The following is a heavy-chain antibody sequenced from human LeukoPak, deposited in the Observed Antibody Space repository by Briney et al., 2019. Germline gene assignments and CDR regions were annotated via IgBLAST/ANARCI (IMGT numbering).Heavy chain of an antibody. Sequence: ASVKVSCKASGYTFTSYYMHWVRQAPGQGLEWMGIINPSGGSTSYAQKFQGRVTMTRDTSTSTVYMELSSLRSEDTAVYYCARDSPYYYDSSGYYGAIRYWGQGTLVTVSS. D-gene: IGHD3-22*01. CDR2: INPSGGST. CDR3: ARDSPYYYDSSGYYGAIRY. J-gene: IGHJ4*02. V-gene: IGHV1-46*01. CDR1: GYTFTSYY.